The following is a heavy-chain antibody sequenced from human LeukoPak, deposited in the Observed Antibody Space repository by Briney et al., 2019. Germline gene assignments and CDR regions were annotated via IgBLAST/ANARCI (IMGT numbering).Heavy chain of an antibody. CDR2: ISYDGSNK. V-gene: IGHV3-30-3*01. J-gene: IGHJ4*02. D-gene: IGHD4-23*01. Sequence: GRSLRLSCAASGFTFSSYAMRWVRQAPGKGLEWVAVISYDGSNKYYADSVKGRFTISRDNSKNTLYLQMNSLRAEDTAVYYCELNGGNSDWNYWGQGTLVTVSS. CDR3: ELNGGNSDWNY. CDR1: GFTFSSYA.